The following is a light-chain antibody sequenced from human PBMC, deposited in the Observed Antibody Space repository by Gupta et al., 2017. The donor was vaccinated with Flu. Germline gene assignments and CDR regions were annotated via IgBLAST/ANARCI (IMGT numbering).Light chain of an antibody. V-gene: IGLV2-8*01. J-gene: IGLJ2*01. CDR3: SSYTSSNNFV. CDR2: GVS. Sequence: TSSDIGCYNYVSWYQQHPGKAPKLMIYGVSKRPSGVPNRFSGSKSGNTASLTISGLQAEDEADYYCSSYTSSNNFVFGGGTKLTVL. CDR1: SSDIGCYNY.